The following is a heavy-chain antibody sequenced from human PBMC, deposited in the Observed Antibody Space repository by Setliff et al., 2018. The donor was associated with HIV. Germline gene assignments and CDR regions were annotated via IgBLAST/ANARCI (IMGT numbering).Heavy chain of an antibody. D-gene: IGHD2-21*01. CDR1: RYTFTGYY. Sequence: ASVKVSCKASRYTFTGYYIHWVRQAPGEGLEWMGWVNPDTGDTNYAQKFQGRVTMTRDTSTSTVYMELSRLRSDDTAVYYCARVLHCGGDCYTDAFDIWGQGTMVTVSS. CDR3: ARVLHCGGDCYTDAFDI. J-gene: IGHJ3*02. CDR2: VNPDTGDT. V-gene: IGHV1-2*02.